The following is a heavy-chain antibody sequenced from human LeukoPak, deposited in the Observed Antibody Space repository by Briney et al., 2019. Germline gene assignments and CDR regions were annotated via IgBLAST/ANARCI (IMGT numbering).Heavy chain of an antibody. J-gene: IGHJ4*02. CDR3: AKSSLNYDILTGIPPLFDY. V-gene: IGHV3-23*01. D-gene: IGHD3-9*01. CDR1: GFTFSSYA. CDR2: ISGSGGST. Sequence: PGGSLRLSCAASGFTFSSYAMSWVRQAPGKGLEWVSAISGSGGSTYYADSVKGRFTISRDNSKNTLYLQMNSLRAEDTAVYYCAKSSLNYDILTGIPPLFDYWGQGTLVTVSS.